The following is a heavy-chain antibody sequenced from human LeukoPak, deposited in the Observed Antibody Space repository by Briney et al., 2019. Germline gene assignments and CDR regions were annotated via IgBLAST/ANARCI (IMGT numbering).Heavy chain of an antibody. J-gene: IGHJ4*02. CDR1: GYTFTSYG. D-gene: IGHD3-22*01. CDR2: ISAYNGNT. V-gene: IGHV1-18*01. CDR3: ARGTNYYDSSGYYYCDY. Sequence: ASVKVSCKASGYTFTSYGTSWVRQAPGQGLEWMGWISAYNGNTNYAQKLQGRVTMTTDTSTSTAYMELRSLRSDDTAVYYCARGTNYYDSSGYYYCDYWGQGTLVTVSS.